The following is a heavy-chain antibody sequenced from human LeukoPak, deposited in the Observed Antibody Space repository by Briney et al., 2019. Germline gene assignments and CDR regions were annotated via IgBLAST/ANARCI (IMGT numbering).Heavy chain of an antibody. Sequence: PSETLSLTCTVSGGSISSYYWSWIRQPPGKGLEWIGYIYYSGSTNYNPSLKSRVTISVDTSKNQFSLKLSSMTAADTAVYYCARHRSYYVRAFDIWGQGTMVTVSS. J-gene: IGHJ3*02. CDR2: IYYSGST. CDR1: GGSISSYY. V-gene: IGHV4-59*08. D-gene: IGHD1-26*01. CDR3: ARHRSYYVRAFDI.